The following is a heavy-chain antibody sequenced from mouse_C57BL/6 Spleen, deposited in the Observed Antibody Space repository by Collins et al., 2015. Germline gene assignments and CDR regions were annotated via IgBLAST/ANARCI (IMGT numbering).Heavy chain of an antibody. CDR3: ASELLRY. Sequence: QIQLVQSGPELKKPGETVKISCKASGYTFTNYGMNWVKQAPGKGLKWMGWINTYTGEPTYADDFKGRFAFSLETSASTAYLQINNLKNEDMATYFRASELLRYWGQGTTLTVSS. CDR2: INTYTGEP. J-gene: IGHJ2*01. D-gene: IGHD1-1*01. V-gene: IGHV9-1*02. CDR1: GYTFTNYG.